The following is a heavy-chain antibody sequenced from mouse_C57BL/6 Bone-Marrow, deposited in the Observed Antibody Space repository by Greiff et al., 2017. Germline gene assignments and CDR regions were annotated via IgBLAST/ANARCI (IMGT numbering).Heavy chain of an antibody. V-gene: IGHV1-39*01. CDR1: GYSFTDYN. CDR2: INPNYGTT. D-gene: IGHD2-4*01. CDR3: ARGCDYDYAMDF. Sequence: VQLQQPGPELVKPGASVKISCKASGYSFTDYNMNWVKQSNGKSLEWIGVINPNYGTTSYNQKFKGKATLTVDPSSSTAYMQLNSLTSAYSAVYDSARGCDYDYAMDFWYQGTSVTVTS. J-gene: IGHJ4*01.